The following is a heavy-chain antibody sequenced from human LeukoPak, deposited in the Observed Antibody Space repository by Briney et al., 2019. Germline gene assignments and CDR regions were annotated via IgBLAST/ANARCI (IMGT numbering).Heavy chain of an antibody. V-gene: IGHV4-4*09. Sequence: SETLSLTCTVSGGSISSYYWSWIRQPPGKGLEGIGYIYTSGSTNYNPSLKSRVTISVDTSKNQFSLKLSSVTAADTAVYYCARRNGGSGSYAFDIWGQGTMVTVSS. CDR1: GGSISSYY. CDR2: IYTSGST. CDR3: ARRNGGSGSYAFDI. J-gene: IGHJ3*02. D-gene: IGHD3-10*01.